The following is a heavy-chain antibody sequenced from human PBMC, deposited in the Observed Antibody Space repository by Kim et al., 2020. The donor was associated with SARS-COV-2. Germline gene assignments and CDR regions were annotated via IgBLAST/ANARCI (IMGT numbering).Heavy chain of an antibody. Sequence: GGSLRLSCAASGFTFSSYGMHWVRQAPGKGLEWVAVIWYDGSNKYYADSVKGRFTISRDNSKNTLYLQMNSLRAEDTAVYYCARDPSSGTHFDYWGQGTLVTVSS. CDR2: IWYDGSNK. V-gene: IGHV3-33*01. J-gene: IGHJ4*02. CDR1: GFTFSSYG. CDR3: ARDPSSGTHFDY. D-gene: IGHD3-22*01.